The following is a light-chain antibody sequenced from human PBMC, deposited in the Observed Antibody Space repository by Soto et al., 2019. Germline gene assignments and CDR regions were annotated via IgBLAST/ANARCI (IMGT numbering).Light chain of an antibody. Sequence: EIVLTQSPATLSLSPGERATLSCRASQSVSSYLAWYQQKPGQAPRLLIYDASNRATGIPARFSGSGSGTDFTLTISSLEPEDFAVYFCHQYNTYPYTFGQGTKLETK. V-gene: IGKV3-11*01. CDR3: HQYNTYPYT. CDR1: QSVSSY. J-gene: IGKJ2*01. CDR2: DAS.